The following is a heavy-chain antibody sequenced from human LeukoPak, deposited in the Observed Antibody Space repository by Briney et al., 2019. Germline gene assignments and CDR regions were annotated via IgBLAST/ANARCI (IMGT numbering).Heavy chain of an antibody. CDR1: GYTFTSYY. J-gene: IGHJ3*02. CDR3: AREEKGYIVVVPALRGAFDI. D-gene: IGHD2-2*01. Sequence: ASVKVSCKASGYTFTSYYMHWVRQAPGQGLEWMGIINPSGGSTSYAQKFQGRVTMTRDMSTSTVYMELSSLRSEDTAVYYCAREEKGYIVVVPALRGAFDIWGQGTMVTVSS. V-gene: IGHV1-46*01. CDR2: INPSGGST.